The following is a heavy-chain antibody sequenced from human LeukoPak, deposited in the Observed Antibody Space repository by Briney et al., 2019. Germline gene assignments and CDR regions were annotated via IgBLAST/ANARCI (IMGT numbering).Heavy chain of an antibody. D-gene: IGHD2-21*02. CDR1: RGSISSYY. J-gene: IGHJ3*02. Sequence: SETLSLTCTLSRGSISSYYWSWIRQPPGKGLEWIGYIYYSGSTNYNPSLKSRVTISVDTPKNQFSLKLSSVPAADTAVYYCARAVYCGGDCYSGAFDIWGQGTMVTVSS. V-gene: IGHV4-59*01. CDR3: ARAVYCGGDCYSGAFDI. CDR2: IYYSGST.